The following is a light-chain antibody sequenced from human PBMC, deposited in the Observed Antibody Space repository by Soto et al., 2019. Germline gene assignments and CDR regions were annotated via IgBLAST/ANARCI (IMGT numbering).Light chain of an antibody. CDR3: ATCDDSLHGVV. CDR2: GDN. Sequence: QSVVTQPPSASGTPGQRVTISCSGSSSNIGSNTVTWYQQLPGTAPKLLIYGDNQWPSGVPDRFSGSKSGTSASLAISGLQSEDEADYYCATCDDSLHGVVFGGGTKLTVL. CDR1: SSNIGSNT. J-gene: IGLJ2*01. V-gene: IGLV1-44*01.